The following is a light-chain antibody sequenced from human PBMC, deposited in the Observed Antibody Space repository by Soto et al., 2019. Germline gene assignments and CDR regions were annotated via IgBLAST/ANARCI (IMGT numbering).Light chain of an antibody. Sequence: DIQMTQSPSTLSASVGDRVTITCRASQSISSWLAWYQQKPGKAPKLLIYDASSLESGVPSRFSGSGSGTEFTLTISSLQPDDFATYYRQQYNSYYTFGQGTKVDIK. CDR2: DAS. J-gene: IGKJ2*01. CDR3: QQYNSYYT. V-gene: IGKV1-5*01. CDR1: QSISSW.